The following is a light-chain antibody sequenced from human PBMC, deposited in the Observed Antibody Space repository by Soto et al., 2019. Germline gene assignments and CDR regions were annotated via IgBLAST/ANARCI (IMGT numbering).Light chain of an antibody. Sequence: QTVVTQEPSFSVSPGGTVTLTCGLTSGSVSTRNYPSWYQQIPGQAPRTLIYNTNTRSSGVPDRFSGSILGNKAALPITGAQAEDESDYYCLLYVGSGIHWVFGGGTKLTVL. J-gene: IGLJ3*02. CDR3: LLYVGSGIHWV. CDR1: SGSVSTRNY. CDR2: NTN. V-gene: IGLV8-61*01.